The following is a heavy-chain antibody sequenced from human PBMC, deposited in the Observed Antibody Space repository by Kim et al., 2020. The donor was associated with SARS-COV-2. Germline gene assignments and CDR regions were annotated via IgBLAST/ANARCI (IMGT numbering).Heavy chain of an antibody. D-gene: IGHD4-17*01. J-gene: IGHJ3*02. V-gene: IGHV4-39*01. CDR3: ARPAPYGDYPPDAFDI. Sequence: SRKSRVTISVDTSKTQFSLKLSSVTAADTAVYYCARPAPYGDYPPDAFDIWGQGTMVTVSS.